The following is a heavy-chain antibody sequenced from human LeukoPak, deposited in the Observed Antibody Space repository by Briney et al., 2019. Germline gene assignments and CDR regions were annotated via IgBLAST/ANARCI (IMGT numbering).Heavy chain of an antibody. J-gene: IGHJ4*02. D-gene: IGHD4-17*01. Sequence: SETLSLTCTVSAGSISSPDHYWGWIRQPPGKGLEWIGIIYYTGSTYYNLSLKSRVIISVDTSKSQFSLKVKSMTAADTAVYYCARRFFYGDYDTYYFDYWGQGILVTVSS. CDR3: ARRFFYGDYDTYYFDY. V-gene: IGHV4-39*01. CDR1: AGSISSPDHY. CDR2: IYYTGST.